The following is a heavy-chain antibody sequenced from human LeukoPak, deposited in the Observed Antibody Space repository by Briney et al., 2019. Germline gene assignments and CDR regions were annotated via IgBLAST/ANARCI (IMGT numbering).Heavy chain of an antibody. CDR3: TKDATPFNSIWDYFDS. CDR2: IGGGDDI. Sequence: SGGSLRLSCAASGFTFRNYAMNWVRQAPGKGLVWVAGIGGGDDIEYADSVKGRFTGSRDDSKNTLYLQMSSLRIEDTAVYYCTKDATPFNSIWDYFDSWGQGTLVTVSA. V-gene: IGHV3-23*01. D-gene: IGHD7-27*01. CDR1: GFTFRNYA. J-gene: IGHJ4*02.